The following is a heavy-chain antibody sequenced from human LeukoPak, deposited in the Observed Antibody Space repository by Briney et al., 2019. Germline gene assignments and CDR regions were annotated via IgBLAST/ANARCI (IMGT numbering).Heavy chain of an antibody. V-gene: IGHV1-3*01. CDR1: GYTFTTYT. CDR3: ARDLGLSSGYAYYYCGMDV. D-gene: IGHD3-22*01. Sequence: ASVKVSCKASGYTFTTYTMHWVRQAPGQRLEWMGWINAGNGNTKYSQKFQGRVTITRDTSASTAYMELSSLRSEGTAMYYCARDLGLSSGYAYYYCGMDVWGQGTTVIVSS. J-gene: IGHJ6*02. CDR2: INAGNGNT.